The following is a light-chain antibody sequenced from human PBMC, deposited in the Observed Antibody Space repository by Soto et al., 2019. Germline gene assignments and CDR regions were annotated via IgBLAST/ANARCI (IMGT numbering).Light chain of an antibody. CDR3: QQYNSLVT. J-gene: IGKJ4*01. CDR2: GAS. Sequence: EIVLTQSPGTLSLSPGERATLSCRASQSVSTSDFAWYQQKPGQAPRLLMYGASHRASGIPDRFSGSGSGTDFTLTISRLEPEDFAVYYCQQYNSLVTFGGGTKVEI. V-gene: IGKV3-20*01. CDR1: QSVSTSD.